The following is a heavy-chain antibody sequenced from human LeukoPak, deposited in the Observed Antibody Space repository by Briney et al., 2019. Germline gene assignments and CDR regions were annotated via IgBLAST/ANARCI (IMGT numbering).Heavy chain of an antibody. CDR1: GGSLHNYY. CDR3: ARCFGSGCPNGVFDY. V-gene: IGHV4-59*01. J-gene: IGHJ4*02. Sequence: NPSETLSLTCTVSGGSLHNYYWTRIRQPPGRGLEWIGHIYYSGSTYYNPSLKSRVTISIDTSKNQFSLKLSSVTAADTAVYYCARCFGSGCPNGVFDYWGQGTLVTVSS. D-gene: IGHD6-19*01. CDR2: IYYSGST.